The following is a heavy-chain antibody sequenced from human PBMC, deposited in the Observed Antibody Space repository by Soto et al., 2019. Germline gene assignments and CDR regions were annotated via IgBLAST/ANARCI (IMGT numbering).Heavy chain of an antibody. D-gene: IGHD3-22*01. V-gene: IGHV4-30-4*01. J-gene: IGHJ5*02. CDR1: GGSISSGDHY. CDR3: ARTYYYDSSGHNWFDP. CDR2: IYYSGST. Sequence: KTSETLSLTCTVSGGSISSGDHYWSWIRQPPGKGLEWIGYIYYSGSTYYNPSLKSRVTISVDTSKNQFSLKLSSVTAADTAVYYCARTYYYDSSGHNWFDPWGQGTLVTVSS.